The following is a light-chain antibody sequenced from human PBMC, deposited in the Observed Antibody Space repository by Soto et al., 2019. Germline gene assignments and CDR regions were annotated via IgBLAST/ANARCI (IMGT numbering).Light chain of an antibody. CDR2: GAS. Sequence: EIVMTQSPATLSVSPGERATLSCRASQSVSSNLAWYQQKPGQAPRLLIYGASTRATGIPARFSGSGSGTEFTLTISSLQSEYFAVYYSQQYNNWPRTFGQGTKVDIK. CDR3: QQYNNWPRT. V-gene: IGKV3-15*01. J-gene: IGKJ1*01. CDR1: QSVSSN.